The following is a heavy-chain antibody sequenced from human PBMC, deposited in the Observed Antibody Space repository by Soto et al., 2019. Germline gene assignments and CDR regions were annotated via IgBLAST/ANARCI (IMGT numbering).Heavy chain of an antibody. CDR2: IKQDGSEK. V-gene: IGHV3-7*01. CDR1: GFTFSSYW. Sequence: GGSLRLSCAASGFTFSSYWMSWVRQAPGKGLEWVANIKQDGSEKYYVDSVKGRFTISRDNAKNSLYLQMNSLRAEDTAVYYCARDLRYFDWLLAVFYFDYWGQGTLVTVSS. D-gene: IGHD3-9*01. CDR3: ARDLRYFDWLLAVFYFDY. J-gene: IGHJ4*02.